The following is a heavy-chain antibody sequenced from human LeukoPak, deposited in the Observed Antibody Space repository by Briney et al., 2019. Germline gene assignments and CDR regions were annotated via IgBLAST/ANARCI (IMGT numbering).Heavy chain of an antibody. CDR2: ISYDGSNK. D-gene: IGHD6-6*01. CDR3: AKEAPRIAALFPD. CDR1: GFTFSSYG. Sequence: GGSLRLSCAASGFTFSSYGMHWVRQAPGKGLEWVAVISYDGSNKYYADSVKGRFTISRDNSKNTLYLQMNSLRAEDTAVYYCAKEAPRIAALFPDWGQGTLVTVSS. J-gene: IGHJ4*02. V-gene: IGHV3-30*18.